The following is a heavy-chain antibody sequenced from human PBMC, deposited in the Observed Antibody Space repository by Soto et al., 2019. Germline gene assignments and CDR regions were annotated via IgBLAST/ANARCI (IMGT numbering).Heavy chain of an antibody. CDR1: GFTFSSYG. D-gene: IGHD4-17*01. CDR3: ARDFTVTNYYYGMDV. CDR2: IWYDGSNK. J-gene: IGHJ6*02. Sequence: GGALRISCAASGFTFSSYGMHWVRPAPGKGLEWVAVIWYDGSNKYYADSMKGRFTVSRDNSKNTLYLQMNSLRAEDTAVYYCARDFTVTNYYYGMDVWGQGTTVTVSS. V-gene: IGHV3-33*01.